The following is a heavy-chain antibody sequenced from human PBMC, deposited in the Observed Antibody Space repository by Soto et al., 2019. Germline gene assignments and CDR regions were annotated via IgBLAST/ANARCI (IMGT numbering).Heavy chain of an antibody. CDR1: GGTFSSYA. CDR3: XXXXXXXVLDX. Sequence: QVQLVQSGAEVKKPGSSVKVSCKASGGTFSSYAISWVRQAPGQGLEWMGGIIPIFGTANYAQKFQGRVTITVDESTSTAYXXLSXXXXXXXXXXXXXXXXXXXVLDXWGQGTLVTVSS. CDR2: IIPIFGTA. J-gene: IGHJ4*02. V-gene: IGHV1-69*01. D-gene: IGHD3-10*01.